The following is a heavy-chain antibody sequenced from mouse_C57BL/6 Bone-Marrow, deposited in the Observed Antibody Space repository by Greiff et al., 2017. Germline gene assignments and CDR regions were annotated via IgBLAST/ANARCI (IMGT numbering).Heavy chain of an antibody. J-gene: IGHJ1*03. CDR3: ARQGSYYWYFDV. CDR1: GFSLTSYG. CDR2: IWSDGST. V-gene: IGHV2-6-1*01. Sequence: QVQLKQSGPGLVAPSQSLSITCTVSGFSLTSYGVHWVRQPPGKGLEWLVVIWSDGSTTYNSALKSRLSISKDNSKSQVFLKMNSLQTYDTAMYYCARQGSYYWYFDVWGTGTTVTVSS. D-gene: IGHD1-1*02.